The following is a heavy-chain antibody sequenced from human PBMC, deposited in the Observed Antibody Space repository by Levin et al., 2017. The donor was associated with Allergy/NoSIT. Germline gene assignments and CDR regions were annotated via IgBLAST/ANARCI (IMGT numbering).Heavy chain of an antibody. Sequence: GGSLRLSCAASGFTVSNNYMRWVRQAPGKGLEWVSLIYSGGTTYYADSVKGRFTISRDNSKNTVYLQMNSLRAEDTDVYYCAKNRHCIGGRCYSVWGQGTLVTVSS. CDR1: GFTVSNNY. D-gene: IGHD2-15*01. V-gene: IGHV3-53*01. CDR3: AKNRHCIGGRCYSV. J-gene: IGHJ4*02. CDR2: IYSGGTT.